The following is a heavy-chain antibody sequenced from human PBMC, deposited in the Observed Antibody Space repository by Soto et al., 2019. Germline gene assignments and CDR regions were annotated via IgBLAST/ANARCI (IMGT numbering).Heavy chain of an antibody. Sequence: GGSLRLSCAASGFTFINYAMSWVRQAPGKGLEWVSKISGSGRSTYYADSVKGRFTISRDNSKNTLYLQMNSLRAEDTAVYYCAKPSGLATAGSAFDYWGQGTLVTVSS. CDR1: GFTFINYA. V-gene: IGHV3-23*01. CDR2: ISGSGRST. CDR3: AKPSGLATAGSAFDY. D-gene: IGHD6-13*01. J-gene: IGHJ4*02.